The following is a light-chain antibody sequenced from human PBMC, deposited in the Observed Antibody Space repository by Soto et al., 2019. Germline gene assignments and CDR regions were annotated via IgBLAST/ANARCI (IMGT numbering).Light chain of an antibody. V-gene: IGLV2-14*01. CDR1: SSDIGSYDY. CDR3: GSYTGSSTLYV. Sequence: QSVLTQPASASGSPGQSVTISGTGTSSDIGSYDYVSWYQQHPDKAPKLMIYEVSNRPSGVSDRFSGSKSGNTASLTVSGLQAEDEADYYCGSYTGSSTLYVFGTGTKVTVL. J-gene: IGLJ1*01. CDR2: EVS.